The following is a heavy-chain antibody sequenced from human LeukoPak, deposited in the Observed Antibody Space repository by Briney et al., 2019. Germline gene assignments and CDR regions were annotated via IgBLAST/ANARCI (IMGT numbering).Heavy chain of an antibody. CDR1: GGSFSGYY. CDR3: ARGVGGHYYDSSGLSHTFDY. Sequence: PSETLSLTCAVYGGSFSGYYWSWIRRSPGKGLEWIGEINHSGSTNYNPSLKSRVTISVDTSKNQFSLKLSSVTAANTAVYYCARGVGGHYYDSSGLSHTFDYWGQGTLVTVSS. D-gene: IGHD3-22*01. J-gene: IGHJ4*02. V-gene: IGHV4-34*01. CDR2: INHSGST.